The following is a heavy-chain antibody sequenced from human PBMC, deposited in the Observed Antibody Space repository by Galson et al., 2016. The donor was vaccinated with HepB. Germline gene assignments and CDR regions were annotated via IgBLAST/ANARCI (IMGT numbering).Heavy chain of an antibody. CDR3: ARHPGYYDNSGYLDY. D-gene: IGHD3-22*01. J-gene: IGHJ4*02. CDR1: TFTFSSFA. Sequence: SLRLSCAASTFTFSSFAMSWVRQAPGKGLEWVSSIGHSGGYIYYADSVEGRFTISRDNSNNTLYLQMNSLRAEDTAVYYCARHPGYYDNSGYLDYWGQGTLVTVSS. V-gene: IGHV3-23*01. CDR2: IGHSGGYI.